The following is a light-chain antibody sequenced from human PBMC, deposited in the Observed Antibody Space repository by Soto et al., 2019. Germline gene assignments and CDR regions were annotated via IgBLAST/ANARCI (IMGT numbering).Light chain of an antibody. V-gene: IGLV2-23*02. J-gene: IGLJ2*01. CDR1: SSDVGSYNL. Sequence: QSALTQPASVSGSPGQSITISCTGTSSDVGSYNLVSWYQQHPVKAPKLMIYEVSKRPSGVSNRFSGSKSGNTASLTISGLQAEDEADYYCCSYAGSSTSVVFGGGTKVTVL. CDR2: EVS. CDR3: CSYAGSSTSVV.